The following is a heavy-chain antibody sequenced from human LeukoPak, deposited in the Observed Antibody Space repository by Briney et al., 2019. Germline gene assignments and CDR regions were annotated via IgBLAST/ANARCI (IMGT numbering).Heavy chain of an antibody. CDR1: GITFRYYH. V-gene: IGHV3-11*01. CDR3: AGDTDDGFDY. Sequence: GSLRLSCATSGITFRYYHQNWNRQAPGKGPEWVSYISSSGSTIYYADSVKGRFTISRDNAKNSLYLQMNSLRAEDTAVYYCAGDTDDGFDYWGQGTLVTVSS. CDR2: ISSSGSTI. D-gene: IGHD3-16*01. J-gene: IGHJ4*02.